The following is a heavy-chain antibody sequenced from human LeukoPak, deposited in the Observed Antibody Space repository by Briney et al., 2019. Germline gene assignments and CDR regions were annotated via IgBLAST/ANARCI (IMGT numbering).Heavy chain of an antibody. CDR2: IYSRGLTSGST. CDR1: GGSLSSYY. J-gene: IGHJ4*02. V-gene: IGHV4-59*01. D-gene: IGHD1-26*01. Sequence: SETLSLTCTVSGGSLSSYYWSWIRQPPGKGLEWIGYIYSRGLTSGSTNYNPSLKSRVTISVDTSKNQFSLKLSSVTATDTAMYYCARDQEYSGSYYRYFDYWGQGTLVTVSS. CDR3: ARDQEYSGSYYRYFDY.